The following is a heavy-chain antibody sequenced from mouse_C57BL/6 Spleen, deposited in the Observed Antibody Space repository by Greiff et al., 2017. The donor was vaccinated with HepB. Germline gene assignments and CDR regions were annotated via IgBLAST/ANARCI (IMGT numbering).Heavy chain of an antibody. V-gene: IGHV1-85*01. CDR1: GYTFTSYD. D-gene: IGHD1-1*01. CDR2: IYPRDGST. CDR3: AILTTVVPYYFDY. Sequence: QVQLQQSGPELVKPGASVKLSCKASGYTFTSYDINWVKQRPGQGLEWIGWIYPRDGSTKYNEKFKGNATLTVDTSSSTAYMELHSLTSEDSAVYFCAILTTVVPYYFDYWGQGTTLTVSS. J-gene: IGHJ2*01.